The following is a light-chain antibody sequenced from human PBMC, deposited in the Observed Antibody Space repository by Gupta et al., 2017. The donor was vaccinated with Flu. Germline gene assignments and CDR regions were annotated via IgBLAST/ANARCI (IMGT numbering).Light chain of an antibody. CDR1: QTVSSY. Sequence: APLSLSPGERATLSCRASQTVSSYLAWYQQKPGQAPRLLIYDISNRATGIPARFSGSGSGTDFTLTISSLEPEDFAVYYCQQRNNWPGLTFGGGTKVEIK. CDR2: DIS. J-gene: IGKJ4*01. V-gene: IGKV3-11*01. CDR3: QQRNNWPGLT.